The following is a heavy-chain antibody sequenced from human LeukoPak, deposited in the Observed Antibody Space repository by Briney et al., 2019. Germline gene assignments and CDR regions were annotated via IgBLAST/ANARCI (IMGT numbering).Heavy chain of an antibody. D-gene: IGHD3-16*01. Sequence: PSETLSLTCTVSGGSISSYYWSWIRQPPGKGLEWIGYIYYSGSTNYNPSLKSRVTFSVDTSKNQFSLKLSSVTAADTAVYYCARETGDGFDYWGQGTLVTVSS. CDR1: GGSISSYY. CDR2: IYYSGST. CDR3: ARETGDGFDY. J-gene: IGHJ4*02. V-gene: IGHV4-59*01.